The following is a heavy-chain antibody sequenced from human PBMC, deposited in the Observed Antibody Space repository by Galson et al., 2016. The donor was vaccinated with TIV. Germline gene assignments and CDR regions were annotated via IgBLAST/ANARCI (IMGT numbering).Heavy chain of an antibody. Sequence: SETLSLTCPVSGDSISSGFYYWGWIRQPPGKGLEWIASIYYSGSAYYNSSLPSRVTISLEKSRNQFSLNLTSVTAADTAVYYCATQRLSLPAYFGFWGQGTLAIVSS. V-gene: IGHV4-39*01. J-gene: IGHJ4*02. CDR1: GDSISSGFYY. CDR2: IYYSGSA. D-gene: IGHD2/OR15-2a*01. CDR3: ATQRLSLPAYFGF.